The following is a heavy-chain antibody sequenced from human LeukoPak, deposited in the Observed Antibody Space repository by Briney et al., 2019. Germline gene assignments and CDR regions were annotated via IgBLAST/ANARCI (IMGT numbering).Heavy chain of an antibody. CDR1: GFTFSSYS. CDR2: ISSSSSTI. Sequence: GGSLRLSCAASGFTFSSYSMNWVRQAPGKGLEWVSYISSSSSTIYYADSVKGRFTISRDNAKNSLYLQTNSLRAEDTAVYYCARDGFNSGSYEHYFDYWGQGTLVTVSS. V-gene: IGHV3-48*01. J-gene: IGHJ4*02. CDR3: ARDGFNSGSYEHYFDY. D-gene: IGHD1-26*01.